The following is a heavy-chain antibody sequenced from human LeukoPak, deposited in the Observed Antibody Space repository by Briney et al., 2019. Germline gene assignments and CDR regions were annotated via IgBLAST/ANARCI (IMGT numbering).Heavy chain of an antibody. D-gene: IGHD6-19*01. J-gene: IGHJ4*02. CDR1: GGTFSSYA. V-gene: IGHV1-69*04. CDR3: ARELYSSGWYYFDY. CDR2: IIPILGIA. Sequence: SVKVSCKASGGTFSSYAISWVRQAPGQGLEWMGRIIPILGIADYAQKFQGRVTITADKSTSTAYMELSSLRSEDTAVYYCARELYSSGWYYFDYWGQGTLVTVSS.